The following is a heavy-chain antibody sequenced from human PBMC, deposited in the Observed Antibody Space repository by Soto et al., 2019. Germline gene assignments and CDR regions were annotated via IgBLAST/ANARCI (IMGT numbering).Heavy chain of an antibody. Sequence: EVQLLESGGGVVQTGGSLRLSCAASGFSFSRHGMSWVRQAPGKGLEWVSAVSVSSDSRDRTYYSDSVKGRFTISREKSKSTVYLQMSSLRVEDTAVYYCAKDAPSKFLGPGSYSGFDVCGQGTTVTV. D-gene: IGHD3-10*01. CDR1: GFSFSRHG. J-gene: IGHJ6*02. V-gene: IGHV3-23*01. CDR2: VSVSSDSRDRT. CDR3: AKDAPSKFLGPGSYSGFDV.